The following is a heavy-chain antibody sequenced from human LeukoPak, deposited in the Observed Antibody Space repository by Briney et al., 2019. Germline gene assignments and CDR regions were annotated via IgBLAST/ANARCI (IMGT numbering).Heavy chain of an antibody. J-gene: IGHJ4*02. D-gene: IGHD3-10*01. CDR3: AKGRGSSVRGVPYYFDY. CDR1: GFTFSSYA. V-gene: IGHV3-23*01. Sequence: GGSLRLSCAASGFTFSSYAMSWVRQAPGKGLEWVSAISGSGGSTYYADSVKGRFTISRDNSKNTLYLQMNSLRAEDTAVYYCAKGRGSSVRGVPYYFDYWGQGTLVTVSS. CDR2: ISGSGGST.